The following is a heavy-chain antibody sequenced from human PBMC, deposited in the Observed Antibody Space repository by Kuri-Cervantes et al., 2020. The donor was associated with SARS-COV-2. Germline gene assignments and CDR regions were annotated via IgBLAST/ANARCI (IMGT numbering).Heavy chain of an antibody. V-gene: IGHV1-69*04. D-gene: IGHD6-19*01. CDR2: IIPILGIA. CDR1: GGTFSSYT. Sequence: SVKVSCKASGGTFSSYTISWVRQAPGQGLEWMGRIIPILGIANYAQKFQGRVTITADKSTSTAYMELSSLRSEDTAVYYCARDRRAVAGTFSARTFSAMDVWGQGTTVTVSS. CDR3: ARDRRAVAGTFSARTFSAMDV. J-gene: IGHJ6*02.